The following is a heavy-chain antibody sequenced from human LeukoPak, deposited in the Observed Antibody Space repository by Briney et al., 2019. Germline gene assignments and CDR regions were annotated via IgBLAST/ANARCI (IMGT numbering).Heavy chain of an antibody. Sequence: GGSLRLSCAASGFTFSGSAMHWVRQASGKGLEWVGRIRSKANSYATAYAASVKGRFTISRDDSKNTAYQQMNSLKTEDTAVYYCTSPIMSDCSSTSCYLRFDPWGQGTLVTVSS. CDR1: GFTFSGSA. CDR2: IRSKANSYAT. J-gene: IGHJ5*02. CDR3: TSPIMSDCSSTSCYLRFDP. D-gene: IGHD2-2*01. V-gene: IGHV3-73*01.